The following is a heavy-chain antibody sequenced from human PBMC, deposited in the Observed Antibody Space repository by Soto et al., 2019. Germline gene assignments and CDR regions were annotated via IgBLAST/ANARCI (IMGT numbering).Heavy chain of an antibody. Sequence: QVQLVQSGAEVKKPGSSVKVSCKASGGTFSSYAISWVRQAPGQGLEWMGGIIPIFGTANYAQKFQGRVTSTAEESTSTAHMELSSLRAEDTAVYYCARDRDLGYYYYGMDVWGQGTTVTVSS. V-gene: IGHV1-69*01. J-gene: IGHJ6*02. CDR3: ARDRDLGYYYYGMDV. CDR1: GGTFSSYA. D-gene: IGHD3-10*01. CDR2: IIPIFGTA.